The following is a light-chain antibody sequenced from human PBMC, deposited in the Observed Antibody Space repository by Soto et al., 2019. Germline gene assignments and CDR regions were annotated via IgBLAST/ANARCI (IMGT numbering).Light chain of an antibody. CDR1: QSLLHTDGYNY. Sequence: DIVMTQSPLSLPVTHGEPASISCRSSQSLLHTDGYNYLDWYLQKSGQSPQLLIYLGSSRASGVPDRFSGSGSGTDFTLKISRVEAEDVGVYYCMQALQSPVTFGQGTRLDIK. J-gene: IGKJ5*01. CDR2: LGS. V-gene: IGKV2-28*01. CDR3: MQALQSPVT.